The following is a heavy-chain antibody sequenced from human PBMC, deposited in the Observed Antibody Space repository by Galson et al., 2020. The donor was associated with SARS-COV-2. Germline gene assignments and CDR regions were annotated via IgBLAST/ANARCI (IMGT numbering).Heavy chain of an antibody. J-gene: IGHJ4*02. CDR2: IYYSGST. V-gene: IGHV4-59*08. CDR1: GGPISSYY. CDR3: ASFRNYDTWGYFDY. Sequence: SETLSLTCTVSGGPISSYYWSWIRQPPGKGLAWNGYIYYSGSTNYNPSLKSRVTISVDTSKNQFSLKLSSVTAADTAVYYCASFRNYDTWGYFDYWGQGTLVTVSS. D-gene: IGHD3-9*01.